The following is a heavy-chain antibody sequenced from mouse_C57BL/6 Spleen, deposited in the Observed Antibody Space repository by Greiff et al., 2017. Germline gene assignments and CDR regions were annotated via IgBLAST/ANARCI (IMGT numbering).Heavy chain of an antibody. CDR2: ISYDGSN. CDR1: GYSITSGYY. V-gene: IGHV3-6*01. Sequence: EVQRVESGPGLVKPSQSLSLTCSVTGYSITSGYYWNWIRQFPGNKLEWMGYISYDGSNNYNPSPKNRISITRDTSKNQFFLKLNSVTTEDTATYYCARYDGYYGFAYWGQGTLVTVSA. D-gene: IGHD2-3*01. J-gene: IGHJ3*01. CDR3: ARYDGYYGFAY.